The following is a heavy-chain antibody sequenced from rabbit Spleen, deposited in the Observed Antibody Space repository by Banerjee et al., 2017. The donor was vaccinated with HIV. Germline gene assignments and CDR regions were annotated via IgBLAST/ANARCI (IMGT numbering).Heavy chain of an antibody. V-gene: IGHV1S40*01. CDR1: GFSFNSTYY. Sequence: QSLEESGGGLVKPGASLTLTCKASGFSFNSTYYMCWVRQAPGKGLEWIACIDTSDGDTDYANWPKGRFTISKTSSTTVTLQMTSLTAADTATYFCARNYVNAFDPWGQGTLVTVS. J-gene: IGHJ2*01. CDR3: ARNYVNAFDP. D-gene: IGHD1-1*01. CDR2: IDTSDGDT.